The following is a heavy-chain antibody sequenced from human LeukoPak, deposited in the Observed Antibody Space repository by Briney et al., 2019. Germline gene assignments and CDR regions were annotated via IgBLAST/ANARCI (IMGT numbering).Heavy chain of an antibody. CDR3: ARDWGVGGRPGYMDV. J-gene: IGHJ6*03. D-gene: IGHD6-6*01. CDR2: ISSSGST. V-gene: IGHV4-61*02. Sequence: SETLSLTCTVSGDSISSGDYYWSWIRQPAGKGLEWIGRISSSGSTNYNPSLKSRVTILVDTSKNQVSLKLSSVTAADTAVYFCARDWGVGGRPGYMDVWGKGTTVTVSS. CDR1: GDSISSGDYY.